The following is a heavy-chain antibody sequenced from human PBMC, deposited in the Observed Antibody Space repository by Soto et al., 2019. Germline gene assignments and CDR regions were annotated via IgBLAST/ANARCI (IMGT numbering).Heavy chain of an antibody. J-gene: IGHJ6*03. CDR3: VMSYCSSTTCRYYYYYYMDV. V-gene: IGHV3-7*01. CDR1: EFSFSSYW. CDR2: IKQDGSEK. Sequence: PGGSLRLSCAASEFSFSSYWMSWVRQAPGKGLEWVANIKQDGSEKHYVDSVKDRFTISRDNAKNSLYLQMNSLRAEDTAVYYCVMSYCSSTTCRYYYYYYMDVWGRGTTVTVSS. D-gene: IGHD2-2*01.